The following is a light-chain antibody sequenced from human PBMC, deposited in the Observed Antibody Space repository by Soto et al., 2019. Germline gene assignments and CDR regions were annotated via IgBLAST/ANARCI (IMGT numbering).Light chain of an antibody. CDR3: QQYSTSPFT. CDR2: GAS. J-gene: IGKJ4*01. CDR1: HRVSSSY. Sequence: LMQSAGVRSFALGHSSTLYRMSSHRVSSSYLAWYQQKPGQAPRLLIYGASSRATGIPDRFSGSGSGTDFTLTISRLEPEDFAVYYCQQYSTSPFTFGGGTKVDIK. V-gene: IGKV3-20*01.